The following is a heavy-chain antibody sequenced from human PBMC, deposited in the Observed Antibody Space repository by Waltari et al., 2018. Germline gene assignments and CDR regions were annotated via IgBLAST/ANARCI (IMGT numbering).Heavy chain of an antibody. CDR2: IYSGGST. V-gene: IGHV3-66*01. CDR3: ARDSEGIRFLEWSYYYGMDV. J-gene: IGHJ6*02. D-gene: IGHD3-3*01. CDR1: GFTVSSNY. Sequence: EVQLVESGGGLVQPGGSLRLSCAASGFTVSSNYMSWVRQAPGKGLEWVSVIYSGGSTYYADSVKGRFTISRDNSKNTLYLQMNSLRAEDTAVYYCARDSEGIRFLEWSYYYGMDVWGQGTTVTVSS.